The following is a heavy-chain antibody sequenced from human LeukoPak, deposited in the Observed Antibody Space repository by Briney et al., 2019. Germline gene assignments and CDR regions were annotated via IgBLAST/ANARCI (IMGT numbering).Heavy chain of an antibody. Sequence: SETLSLTCTVSGGSISSSTFYWGWLRQPPGKGLEWIGSIFSGGSTYYNPSLKSRATISVDTSKNHFSLKLSSVTAADTAVYYCARLSGIAAAGIFWGQGTLVTVSS. V-gene: IGHV4-39*02. CDR2: IFSGGST. D-gene: IGHD6-13*01. CDR1: GGSISSSTFY. CDR3: ARLSGIAAAGIF. J-gene: IGHJ4*02.